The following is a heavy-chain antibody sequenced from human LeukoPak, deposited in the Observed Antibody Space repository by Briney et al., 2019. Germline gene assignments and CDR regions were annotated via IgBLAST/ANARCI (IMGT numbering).Heavy chain of an antibody. CDR3: ARGYGPWVYYGMDV. CDR1: GFTFSAYH. Sequence: GSLRLSCAASGFTFSAYHINWARQAPGKGLEWISYISTTGTTIHYADSVKGRFAISRDNAKSSLYLQMNSLRDEDTAVYYCARGYGPWVYYGMDVWGQGTTVTVSS. D-gene: IGHD5-18*01. CDR2: ISTTGTTI. V-gene: IGHV3-48*02. J-gene: IGHJ6*02.